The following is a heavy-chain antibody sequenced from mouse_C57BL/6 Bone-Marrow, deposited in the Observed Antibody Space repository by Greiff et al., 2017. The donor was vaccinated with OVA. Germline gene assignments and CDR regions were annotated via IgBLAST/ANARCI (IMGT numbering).Heavy chain of an antibody. CDR3: GRGGRGFAY. CDR2: IRNKANGYTA. Sequence: EVQVVESGGGLVQPGGSLSLSCAASGFTFTDYYMSWVRQPPGKALEWLGFIRNKANGYTAEYSASVKGRFTISRDNSQSILYLQMNALRAEDSATYYCGRGGRGFAYWGQGTLVTVSA. J-gene: IGHJ3*01. CDR1: GFTFTDYY. V-gene: IGHV7-3*01.